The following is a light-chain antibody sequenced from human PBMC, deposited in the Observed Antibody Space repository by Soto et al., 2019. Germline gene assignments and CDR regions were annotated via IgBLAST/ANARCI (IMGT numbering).Light chain of an antibody. J-gene: IGKJ1*01. CDR2: QTS. V-gene: IGKV2-28*01. Sequence: DIVLTQSPLYLPVTPGAPASISCRSSQSLLHSNGYNYLDWYLQRPVQSPHLLIYQTSNRSSGVPDRFSGSGSGRDFTLRISIVESEDVGVYYCIQALETAPWTFGQGTTVHIK. CDR3: IQALETAPWT. CDR1: QSLLHSNGYNY.